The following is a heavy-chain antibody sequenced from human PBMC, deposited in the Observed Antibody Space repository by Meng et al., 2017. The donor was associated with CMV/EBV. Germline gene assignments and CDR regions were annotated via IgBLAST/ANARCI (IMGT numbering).Heavy chain of an antibody. CDR2: IYYSGST. V-gene: IGHV4-39*07. CDR1: GGSISSSSYY. Sequence: GSLRLSCTVSGGSISSSSYYWGWIRQPPGKGLEWIGSIYYSGSTYYNPSLKSRVTISVDTSKNQFSLKLSSVTAADTAVYYCARDGLAPYCSSTSCYGGGYYYYGMDVWGQGTTVTVSS. D-gene: IGHD2-2*01. J-gene: IGHJ6*02. CDR3: ARDGLAPYCSSTSCYGGGYYYYGMDV.